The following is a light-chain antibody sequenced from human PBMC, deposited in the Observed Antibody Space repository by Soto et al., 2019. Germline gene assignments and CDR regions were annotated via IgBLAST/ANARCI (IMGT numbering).Light chain of an antibody. Sequence: EIVLTQSPDTLSLSPGERATLFCRASQTLSINSLAWYHQKPGQAPRLLIYAASTRDTGIPDRFNGSGSGTDFALTITRLEPEDFAVYYCQQYDGAPLTFGPGTKGDVK. V-gene: IGKV3-20*01. J-gene: IGKJ3*01. CDR3: QQYDGAPLT. CDR1: QTLSINS. CDR2: AAS.